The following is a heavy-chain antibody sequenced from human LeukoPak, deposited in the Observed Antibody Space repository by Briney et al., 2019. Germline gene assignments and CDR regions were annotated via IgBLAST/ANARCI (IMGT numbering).Heavy chain of an antibody. D-gene: IGHD2-2*01. V-gene: IGHV1-2*02. CDR3: ARALVPAAQRLSS. J-gene: IGHJ5*02. CDR1: GYTFTGYY. CDR2: INPNTGGT. Sequence: ASVKVSCMASGYTFTGYYLHWVRQAPGQGLEWMGWINPNTGGTKYAQKFQGRVTMTRDTSISTAYMEVTRLTSDDTAVYYCARALVPAAQRLSSWGQGTLVTVSS.